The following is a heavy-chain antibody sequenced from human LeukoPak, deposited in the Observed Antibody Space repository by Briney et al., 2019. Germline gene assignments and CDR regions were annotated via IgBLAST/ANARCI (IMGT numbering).Heavy chain of an antibody. D-gene: IGHD3-10*01. CDR1: GGSISSYY. V-gene: IGHV4-59*01. CDR3: ARDSGIGELFYDY. Sequence: PSENLSLTCTVSGGSISSYYWGWIRQPPGKGLEWIGYIYYSGSTNYNPSLKSRVTISVDTSKNQFSLKLSSVPAADTAGYYCARDSGIGELFYDYWGQGTLVTVSS. CDR2: IYYSGST. J-gene: IGHJ4*02.